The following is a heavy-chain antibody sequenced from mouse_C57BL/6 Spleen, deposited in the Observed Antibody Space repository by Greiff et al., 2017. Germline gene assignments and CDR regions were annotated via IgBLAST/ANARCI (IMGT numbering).Heavy chain of an antibody. CDR1: GFTFSDYG. CDR3: ARLYDYDVAY. V-gene: IGHV5-17*01. CDR2: ISSGSSTI. Sequence: EVQVVESGGGLVKPGGSLKLSCAASGFTFSDYGMHWVRQAPEKGLEWVAYISSGSSTIYYADTVKGRFTISRDNAKNTLFLQMTSLRSEDTAMYYCARLYDYDVAYWGQGTLVTVSA. D-gene: IGHD2-4*01. J-gene: IGHJ3*01.